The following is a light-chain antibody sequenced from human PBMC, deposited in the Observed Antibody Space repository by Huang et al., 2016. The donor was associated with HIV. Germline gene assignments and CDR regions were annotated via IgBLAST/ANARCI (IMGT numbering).Light chain of an antibody. V-gene: IGKV3-20*01. J-gene: IGKJ2*01. CDR2: AAT. CDR3: QQYADSSPYT. Sequence: EIVLTQSPGTLSLSPGERATLSCRASQSVTAGYLAWYQQKPGQAPRLLIYAATSSATGIPDRFSGDGSGTDFTLTISRLESEDFAMYYCQQYADSSPYTFGQGTKLEIK. CDR1: QSVTAGY.